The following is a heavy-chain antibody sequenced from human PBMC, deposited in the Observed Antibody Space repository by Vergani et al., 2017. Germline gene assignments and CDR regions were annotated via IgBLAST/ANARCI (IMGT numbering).Heavy chain of an antibody. V-gene: IGHV3-49*03. J-gene: IGHJ4*02. CDR3: ARPGIVAVAGTGGVDY. CDR2: IRSKAYGGTT. D-gene: IGHD6-19*01. Sequence: EVQLVESGGGLVQPGRSLRLSCTASGFTFGDYAMSWFRQAPGKGLEWVGFIRSKAYGGTTEYAASVKGRFTISRDESKSIAYLQMNSLKTEDTAVYYCARPGIVAVAGTGGVDYWGQGTLVTVSS. CDR1: GFTFGDYA.